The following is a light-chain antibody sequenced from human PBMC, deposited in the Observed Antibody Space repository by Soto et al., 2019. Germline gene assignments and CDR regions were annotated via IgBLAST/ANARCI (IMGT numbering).Light chain of an antibody. V-gene: IGKV3-15*01. J-gene: IGKJ5*01. CDR1: QSVDHS. CDR2: TAS. CDR3: QQFHRWPIT. Sequence: EVVMTQSPGTLSVSPGERATLSCRASQSVDHSLAWYQEKPGQAPRLLIYTASTRATGVPARFSGGGSGTEFTLTISSLQSEDFAVYYYQQFHRWPITFGQGTRLEI.